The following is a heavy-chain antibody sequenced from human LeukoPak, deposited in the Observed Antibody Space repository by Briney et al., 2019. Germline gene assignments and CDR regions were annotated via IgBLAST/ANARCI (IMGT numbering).Heavy chain of an antibody. V-gene: IGHV3-7*03. CDR1: GFTFSRYW. D-gene: IGHD6-19*01. CDR3: AKDSSGALGY. CDR2: VNQDGSQK. Sequence: GGSLRLSCAVSGFTFSRYWMNWVRQAPGKGLEWVANVNQDGSQKYYVDSVKGRFTISRDNAKNSLYLQMNSLRAEDTALYYCAKDSSGALGYWGQGTLVTVSS. J-gene: IGHJ4*02.